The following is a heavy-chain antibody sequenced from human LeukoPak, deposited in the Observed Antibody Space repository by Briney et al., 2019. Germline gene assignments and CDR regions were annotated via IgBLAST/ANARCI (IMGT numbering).Heavy chain of an antibody. CDR2: IIPIFGTA. V-gene: IGHV1-69*13. CDR1: GGTFSSYA. J-gene: IGHJ3*02. CDR3: ARAPTRNYYDSSGYYNAFDI. D-gene: IGHD3-22*01. Sequence: ASVKVSCKASGGTFSSYAISWVRQAPGQGLEWMGGIIPIFGTANYAQKFQGRVTITADESTSTAYMELSSLRSEDTAVYYCARAPTRNYYDSSGYYNAFDIWGQGTMVTVSS.